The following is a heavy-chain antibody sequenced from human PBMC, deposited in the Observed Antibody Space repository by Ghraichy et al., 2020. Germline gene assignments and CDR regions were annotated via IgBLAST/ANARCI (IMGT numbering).Heavy chain of an antibody. CDR1: GGSISSYY. CDR3: ARGGEMVRGVITPYYFDY. D-gene: IGHD3-10*01. V-gene: IGHV4-59*01. CDR2: IYYSGST. Sequence: SETLSLTCTVSGGSISSYYWSWIRQPPGKGLEWIGYIYYSGSTNYNPSLKSRVTISVDTSKNQFSLKLSSVTAADTAVYYCARGGEMVRGVITPYYFDYWGQRTLVTVSS. J-gene: IGHJ4*02.